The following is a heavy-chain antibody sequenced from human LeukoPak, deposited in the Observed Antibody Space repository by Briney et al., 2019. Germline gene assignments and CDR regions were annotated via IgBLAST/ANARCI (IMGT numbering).Heavy chain of an antibody. CDR3: VRIPNSAGFPNWFDP. Sequence: GGSLRLSCAASGFTFSTSTMNWARQAPGKGLEWVSCISSSNDYIYYADSVKGRFTISRDNAKNSLYLQMNSLRAEDTAVYYCVRIPNSAGFPNWFDPWGQGTLVTVSS. V-gene: IGHV3-21*01. CDR2: ISSSNDYI. D-gene: IGHD6-19*01. J-gene: IGHJ5*02. CDR1: GFTFSTST.